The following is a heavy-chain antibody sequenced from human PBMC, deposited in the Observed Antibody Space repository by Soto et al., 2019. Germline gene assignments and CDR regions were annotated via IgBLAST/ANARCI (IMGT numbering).Heavy chain of an antibody. CDR3: AAELGFGKLSVV. CDR1: GDTFKNCV. Sequence: QVQVVQSGVEVRRPGSSVKVSCKASGDTFKNCVISWVRQAPGQGLEWMGGIIPLFGTTDFAQRFHGRLTITTDESTTTAYMALSRLRSEDTATYYCAAELGFGKLSVVWGQGTTVIVSS. V-gene: IGHV1-69*01. D-gene: IGHD3-10*01. J-gene: IGHJ6*02. CDR2: IIPLFGTT.